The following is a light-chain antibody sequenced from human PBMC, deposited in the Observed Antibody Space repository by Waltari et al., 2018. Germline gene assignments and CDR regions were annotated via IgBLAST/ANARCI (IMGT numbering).Light chain of an antibody. CDR3: SSYTTSGTLV. CDR2: GVN. CDR1: SSDVGGYDF. V-gene: IGLV2-14*01. J-gene: IGLJ1*01. Sequence: QSAPTQPASVSGSPGQSITISCTGTSSDVGGYDFVSWHQQYPGKAPRVMIYGVNNRPSGVSNRCSGSKSGNTASLIISGLQADDEADYYCSSYTTSGTLVFGTGTKVTVL.